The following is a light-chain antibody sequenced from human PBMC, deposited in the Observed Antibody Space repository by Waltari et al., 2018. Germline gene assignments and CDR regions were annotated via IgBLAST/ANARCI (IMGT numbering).Light chain of an antibody. Sequence: SYVLTQPPSLSVAPGETDTIPCVGNYSGSKRVHWYQQKPGQAPVLAIFYDSDRPSGIPDRFSGSNSGNTATLTISRVEAGDEADYYCQVWDSGSDHYVFGTGTKVTVL. V-gene: IGLV3-21*04. CDR1: YSGSKR. J-gene: IGLJ1*01. CDR3: QVWDSGSDHYV. CDR2: YDS.